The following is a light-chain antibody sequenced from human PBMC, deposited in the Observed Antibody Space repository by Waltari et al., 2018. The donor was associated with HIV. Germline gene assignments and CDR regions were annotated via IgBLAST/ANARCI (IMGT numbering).Light chain of an antibody. V-gene: IGLV2-11*01. CDR3: CSYAGAYTFWV. CDR1: SSDVGGSDD. J-gene: IGLJ3*02. Sequence: QSALTQPRSVSGSPGPSVTISCTGTSSDVGGSDDVSWYQQHPGKAPRLMIYDVTKRPSGVRDRFSGSKSGNTASLTISGLQAEDEAEYYCCSYAGAYTFWVFGGGTQLTVL. CDR2: DVT.